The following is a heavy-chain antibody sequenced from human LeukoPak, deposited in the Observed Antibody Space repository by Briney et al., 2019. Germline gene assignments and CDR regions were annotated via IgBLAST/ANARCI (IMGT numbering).Heavy chain of an antibody. CDR2: ISSSSSTI. J-gene: IGHJ5*02. D-gene: IGHD6-13*01. CDR1: GFTFSSYS. CDR3: ARVWAVAAAGKGWFDP. V-gene: IGHV3-48*04. Sequence: QPGGSLRLSCAASGFTFSSYSMNWVRQAPGKGLEWVSYISSSSSTIYYAHSVKGRFTISRDNAKNSLYLQMNSLRAEGTDVYYCARVWAVAAAGKGWFDPWGQGTLVTVSS.